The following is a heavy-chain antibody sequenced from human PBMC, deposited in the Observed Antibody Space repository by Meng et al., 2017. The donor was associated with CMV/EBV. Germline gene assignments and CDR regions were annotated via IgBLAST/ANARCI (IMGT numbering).Heavy chain of an antibody. J-gene: IGHJ4*02. V-gene: IGHV1-2*02. Sequence: SGTAAGYTFSSYFIHWMRQAPGQRLEWMGWINPNNRDTKYAERFQGRVTMTRDTSTNTVYMELDSMRFVDTAIYYCAKDESNGYTDYWGPGTLVTVSS. CDR1: GYTFSSYF. CDR2: INPNNRDT. CDR3: AKDESNGYTDY. D-gene: IGHD5-18*01.